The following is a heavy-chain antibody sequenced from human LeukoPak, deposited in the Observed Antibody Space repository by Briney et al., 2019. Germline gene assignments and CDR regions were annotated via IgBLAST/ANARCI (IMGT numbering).Heavy chain of an antibody. CDR1: GFTFSSYA. V-gene: IGHV3-23*01. CDR3: AKDLGGYYGSGSYSVYYFDY. Sequence: GGSLRLSCAASGFTFSSYAMSWFRQAPGKGLEWVSAISGSGGSTYYADSVKGRFTISRDNSKNTLYLQMNSLGAEDTAVYYCAKDLGGYYGSGSYSVYYFDYWGRGTLVTVSS. J-gene: IGHJ4*02. CDR2: ISGSGGST. D-gene: IGHD3-10*01.